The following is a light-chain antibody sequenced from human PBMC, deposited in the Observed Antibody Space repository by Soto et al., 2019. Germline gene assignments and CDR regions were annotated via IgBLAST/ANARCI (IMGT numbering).Light chain of an antibody. Sequence: EIVLTQSPGTLSLSPGERATLSCRASQSVSSSYLAWYQQKPGQAPRLPIYGASSRATVIPDRFSGSGSGTDFTLTISRLEPEDFAVYYCQQYGSAPLTFCQGTKLEIK. CDR2: GAS. CDR1: QSVSSSY. J-gene: IGKJ1*01. CDR3: QQYGSAPLT. V-gene: IGKV3-20*01.